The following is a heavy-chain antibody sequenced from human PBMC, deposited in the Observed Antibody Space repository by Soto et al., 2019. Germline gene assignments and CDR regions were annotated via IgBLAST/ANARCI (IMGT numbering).Heavy chain of an antibody. J-gene: IGHJ4*01. CDR2: ITSDGDST. D-gene: IGHD2-15*01. CDR3: VKGNQLLRYYFGF. Sequence: GGSLRLSCSVSGFTFSNYAMHWVRQAPGKGLEYASGITSDGDSTWHADSVKDRFTISRDNSKNTLFLQMSSLRVEDTAIYFCVKGNQLLRYYFGFWGPGTLVTVSS. V-gene: IGHV3-64D*06. CDR1: GFTFSNYA.